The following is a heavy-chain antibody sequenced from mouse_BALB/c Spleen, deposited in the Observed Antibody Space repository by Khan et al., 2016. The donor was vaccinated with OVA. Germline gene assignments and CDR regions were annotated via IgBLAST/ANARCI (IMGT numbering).Heavy chain of an antibody. J-gene: IGHJ2*01. D-gene: IGHD2-1*01. CDR1: GYSFTGYF. V-gene: IGHV1-20*02. CDR3: ERIYRSDFDY. CDR2: INPHIGET. Sequence: VQLKQSGPELVKPGASVKISCKASGYSFTGYFMNWVMQSHGKSLEWIGRINPHIGETLYNQKFKGKATLTVDESSSTAHMELRSLASEDSAVYYGERIYRSDFDYWGQGTTLTVSA.